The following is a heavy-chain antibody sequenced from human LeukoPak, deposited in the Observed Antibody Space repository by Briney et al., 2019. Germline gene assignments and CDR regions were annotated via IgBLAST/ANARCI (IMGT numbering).Heavy chain of an antibody. CDR1: GYTFTGYY. V-gene: IGHV1-2*06. CDR3: ARSYGDYGNYYYYMDV. D-gene: IGHD4-17*01. CDR2: INPNSGGT. J-gene: IGHJ6*03. Sequence: ASLKVSCKASGYTFTGYYMHWVRQAPGQGLEWMGRINPNSGGTNYAQKFQGRVTMTRDTSISTAYMELSRLRSDDTAVYYCARSYGDYGNYYYYMDVWGKGTTVTVSS.